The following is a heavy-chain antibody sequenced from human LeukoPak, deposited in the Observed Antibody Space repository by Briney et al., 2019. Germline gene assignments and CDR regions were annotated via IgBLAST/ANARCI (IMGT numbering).Heavy chain of an antibody. Sequence: ASVKVSCKASGYTFTSCYMHWVRQAPGQGLEWMGIINPSGGSTSYAQKFQGRVTMTRDMSTSTVYMELSSLRSEDTAVYYCARGRSYYSSRLASSKGPWGQGTLVTVSS. J-gene: IGHJ5*02. V-gene: IGHV1-46*01. CDR3: ARGRSYYSSRLASSKGP. CDR1: GYTFTSCY. D-gene: IGHD6-13*01. CDR2: INPSGGST.